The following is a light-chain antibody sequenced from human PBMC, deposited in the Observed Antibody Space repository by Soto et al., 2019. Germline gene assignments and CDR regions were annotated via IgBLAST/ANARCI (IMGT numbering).Light chain of an antibody. V-gene: IGKV1-39*01. Sequence: DIQMTQSPSSLSASVGDRVTITCRASQSISSYLNWYQQKPGKAPNLLIYTASSLLSGVPSRFSGSGSGTDFTLTISSLQPEDFATYYCQQSYSTPMYTFGQGTKLEIK. CDR3: QQSYSTPMYT. J-gene: IGKJ2*01. CDR1: QSISSY. CDR2: TAS.